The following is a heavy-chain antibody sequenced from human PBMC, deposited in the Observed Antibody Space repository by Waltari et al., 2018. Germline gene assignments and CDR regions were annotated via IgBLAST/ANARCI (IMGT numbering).Heavy chain of an antibody. J-gene: IGHJ4*02. D-gene: IGHD6-6*01. CDR2: IYYSGRT. CDR3: ARRGRGSSSRREGYYFDY. Sequence: QLQLQESGPGLVKPSETLSLTCTVSGGSISSSSYYWGWIRQPPGKGLEWIGSIYYSGRTSYNPSLKSRVTISVDTSKNQFSLKLSSVTAADTAVYYCARRGRGSSSRREGYYFDYWGQGTLVTVSS. V-gene: IGHV4-39*01. CDR1: GGSISSSSYY.